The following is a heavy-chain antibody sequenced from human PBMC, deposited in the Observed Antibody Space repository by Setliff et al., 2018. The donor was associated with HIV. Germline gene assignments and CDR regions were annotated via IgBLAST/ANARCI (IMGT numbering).Heavy chain of an antibody. CDR1: GASITTSSYY. Sequence: SETLSLTCTASGASITTSSYYWGWIRQPPGKGLEWIGNIHFSGSTYYNPSLKSRVIISVDRPQNQFSLTLISVTAADTAVYYCARPTLGIGGGWYFTASGFDPWGQGTLVTVSS. D-gene: IGHD6-19*01. V-gene: IGHV4-39*01. J-gene: IGHJ5*02. CDR3: ARPTLGIGGGWYFTASGFDP. CDR2: IHFSGST.